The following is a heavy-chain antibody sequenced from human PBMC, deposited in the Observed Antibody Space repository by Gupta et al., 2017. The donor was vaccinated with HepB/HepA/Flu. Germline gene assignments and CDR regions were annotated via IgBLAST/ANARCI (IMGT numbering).Heavy chain of an antibody. D-gene: IGHD1-1*01. J-gene: IGHJ4*02. CDR1: GDSIITSY. CDR3: ARDGNRNDGGVTFDY. V-gene: IGHV4-59*01. Sequence: QVQMQVSGPGLVKPSETLSLTCSLSGDSIITSYGNWIRPPPGGGLEWIGYVYYPGSTSYNPSLKSRVTMAVDTSKNQFSLKLNSVTAADTAVYYCARDGNRNDGGVTFDYWGQGTLVTVSS. CDR2: VYYPGST.